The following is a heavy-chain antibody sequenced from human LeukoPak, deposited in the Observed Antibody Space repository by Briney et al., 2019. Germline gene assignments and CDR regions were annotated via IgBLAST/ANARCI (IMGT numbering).Heavy chain of an antibody. CDR3: ARLIGSTIFGVVGPFDI. D-gene: IGHD3-3*01. CDR1: GFTFSSYA. J-gene: IGHJ3*02. Sequence: GSLRLSCAASGFTFSSYAMSWVRQPPGKGLEWIGSIYYSASTYYNPSLKSRVTISVDTSKNHFSLKLSSVTAADTAVYYCARLIGSTIFGVVGPFDIWGQGTMVTVSS. V-gene: IGHV4-39*02. CDR2: IYYSAST.